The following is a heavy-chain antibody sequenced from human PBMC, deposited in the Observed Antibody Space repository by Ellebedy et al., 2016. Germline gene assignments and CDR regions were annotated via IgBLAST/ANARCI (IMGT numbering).Heavy chain of an antibody. D-gene: IGHD3-10*01. J-gene: IGHJ4*02. CDR3: AKTSGWGYGEN. V-gene: IGHV1-18*04. Sequence: ASVKVSXXASGYTFTTFSLTWVRQVPGQGLEWMGFVNTFSGNTKFAQKFQGRVSMTTDSSTHTAYMDLRSLRSDDTAMYYCAKTSGWGYGENWGQGTLVTVSS. CDR1: GYTFTTFS. CDR2: VNTFSGNT.